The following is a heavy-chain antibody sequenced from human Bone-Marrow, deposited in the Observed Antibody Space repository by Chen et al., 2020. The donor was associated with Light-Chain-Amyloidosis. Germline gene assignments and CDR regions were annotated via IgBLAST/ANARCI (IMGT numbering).Heavy chain of an antibody. CDR2: IYFSVNT. CDR1: GDSLDSGNYY. J-gene: IGHJ4*02. D-gene: IGHD1-26*01. V-gene: IGHV4-31*03. Sequence: QVQLQESGPGLVKPSQTLSLTCTVSGDSLDSGNYYWSWIRQHPGKGLEWIGHIYFSVNTYYNPSLQSRVTISLDTFNNQFSLMLSAVTAADTAVYYCARAYYIDRSFDYWGQGILVTVSS. CDR3: ARAYYIDRSFDY.